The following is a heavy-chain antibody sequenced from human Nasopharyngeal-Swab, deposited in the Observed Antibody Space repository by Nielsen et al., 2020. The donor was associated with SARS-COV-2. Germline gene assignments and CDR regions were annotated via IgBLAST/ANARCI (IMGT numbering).Heavy chain of an antibody. J-gene: IGHJ6*02. D-gene: IGHD6-19*01. Sequence: ASVKVSCKVSGYTLTELSMHWVRQAPGKGLEWMGGFDPEDGETIYAQKFQGRVTMTEDTSTDTAYMELSSLRSEDTAVYYCARGAYSSGWYGSYNYYYGMDVWGQGTTVTVSS. CDR3: ARGAYSSGWYGSYNYYYGMDV. V-gene: IGHV1-24*01. CDR1: GYTLTELS. CDR2: FDPEDGET.